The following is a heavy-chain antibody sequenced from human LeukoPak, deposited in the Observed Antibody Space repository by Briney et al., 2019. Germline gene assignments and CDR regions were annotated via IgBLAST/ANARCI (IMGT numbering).Heavy chain of an antibody. J-gene: IGHJ4*02. CDR2: IYNSGST. V-gene: IGHV4-59*01. D-gene: IGHD1-26*01. CDR3: ARGATAWVHFDS. Sequence: PSETLSLTCTVSGGSISGYYWSWIRQPPGKGLEWIGYIYNSGSTSYNPSLKSRVTISLDTSKNQFSLRLSSVTAADTAVYYCARGATAWVHFDSWGQGTLVTVSS. CDR1: GGSISGYY.